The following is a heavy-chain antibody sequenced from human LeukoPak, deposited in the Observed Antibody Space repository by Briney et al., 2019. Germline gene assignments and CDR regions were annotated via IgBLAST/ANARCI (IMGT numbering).Heavy chain of an antibody. CDR3: ARDYGSGSPNWFDS. CDR2: ISGSRTDI. CDR1: GFTFSDYY. D-gene: IGHD3-10*01. J-gene: IGHJ5*01. V-gene: IGHV3-11*04. Sequence: GGSLRLSCAASGFTFSDYYMSWIRQAPGQGLEWVSSISGSRTDIYYADSVKGRFTISRDNAKNSLYLQMNSLRAEDTAVYYCARDYGSGSPNWFDSWGQGTLVTVSS.